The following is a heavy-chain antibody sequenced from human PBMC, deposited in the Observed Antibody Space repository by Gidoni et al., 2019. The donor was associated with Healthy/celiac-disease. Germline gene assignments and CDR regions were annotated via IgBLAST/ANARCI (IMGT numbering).Heavy chain of an antibody. D-gene: IGHD2-2*01. CDR2: IDWDDDK. CDR1: GFSLSTSGMC. V-gene: IGHV2-70*15. CDR3: ARVSVPAATVGYYYIDV. Sequence: QVTLRESGPALVKPTQTLTLTCTFSGFSLSTSGMCVSWIRQPPGKALEWLARIDWDDDKYYSTSLKTRLTISKDTSKNQVVLTMTNMDPVDTATYYCARVSVPAATVGYYYIDVWGKGTTVTVSS. J-gene: IGHJ6*03.